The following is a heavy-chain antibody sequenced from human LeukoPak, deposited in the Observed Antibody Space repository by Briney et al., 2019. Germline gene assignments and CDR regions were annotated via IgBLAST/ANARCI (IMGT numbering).Heavy chain of an antibody. CDR1: GYSFSTYW. CDR3: AGAPTGTAIDS. V-gene: IGHV5-51*01. Sequence: GESLKISCKGSGYSFSTYWIAWVRQMPGKGLEWMGIIYPPDSDTRYSPSFQGQFTISADKSISTAYLQWSSLKASDSAIYYCAGAPTGTAIDSWGQGTLVTVSS. D-gene: IGHD6-13*01. J-gene: IGHJ4*02. CDR2: IYPPDSDT.